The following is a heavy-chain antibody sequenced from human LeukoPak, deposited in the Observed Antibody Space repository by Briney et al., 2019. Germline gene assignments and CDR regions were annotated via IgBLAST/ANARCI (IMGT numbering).Heavy chain of an antibody. J-gene: IGHJ3*02. CDR2: MNPNSGNT. CDR1: GYTFTSFD. Sequence: ASVKVSCKASGYTFTSFDINWVRQATGQGLEWMGWMNPNSGNTGYAQKFQGRVTITRDTSISTAYMELSRLRSDDTAVYYCARVRGYDSSGYPDAFDIWGQGTMVTVSS. V-gene: IGHV1-8*03. D-gene: IGHD3-22*01. CDR3: ARVRGYDSSGYPDAFDI.